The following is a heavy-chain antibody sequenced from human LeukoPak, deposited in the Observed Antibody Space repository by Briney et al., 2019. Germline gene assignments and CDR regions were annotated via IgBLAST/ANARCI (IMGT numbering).Heavy chain of an antibody. CDR1: GYTFTTYD. D-gene: IGHD4-23*01. V-gene: IGHV1-8*01. J-gene: IGHJ5*02. CDR2: MNPNSGNT. Sequence: ASVKVSCKASGYTFTTYDINWVRQATGQGLEWMGWMNPNSGNTGYAQKFQGRVTMTRNTSISTAYMELSSLRSEDTAVYYCARGPNKSDGGNSGSAWFDPWGQGTLVAVSS. CDR3: ARGPNKSDGGNSGSAWFDP.